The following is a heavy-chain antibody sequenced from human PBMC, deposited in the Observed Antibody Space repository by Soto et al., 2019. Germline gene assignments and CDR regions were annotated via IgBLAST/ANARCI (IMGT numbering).Heavy chain of an antibody. D-gene: IGHD3-3*01. J-gene: IGHJ6*02. CDR3: ARAYSWYDFWSGYHGGAGMGV. V-gene: IGHV3-53*01. CDR1: GFTVSSNY. Sequence: GGSLRLSCAASGFTVSSNYMSWVRQAPGKGLEWVSVIYSGGSTYYADSVKGRFTISRDNSKNTLYLQMNSLRAEDTAVYYCARAYSWYDFWSGYHGGAGMGVWGQGTTVTVSS. CDR2: IYSGGST.